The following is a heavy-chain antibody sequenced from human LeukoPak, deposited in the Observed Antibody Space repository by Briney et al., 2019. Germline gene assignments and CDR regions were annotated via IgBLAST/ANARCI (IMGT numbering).Heavy chain of an antibody. CDR2: IYYSGST. Sequence: SEAPSLACTISDDSIRGSRYYSGCIRQPPGKGLEWIGNIYYSGSTYYNPSLRSRLTISLDTSKNQFSLTLSSVTAADTAVYYCARLQYYYDSNGYYSLYYFDYWGQGTVVTVSS. J-gene: IGHJ4*02. V-gene: IGHV4-39*01. CDR1: DDSIRGSRYY. D-gene: IGHD3-22*01. CDR3: ARLQYYYDSNGYYSLYYFDY.